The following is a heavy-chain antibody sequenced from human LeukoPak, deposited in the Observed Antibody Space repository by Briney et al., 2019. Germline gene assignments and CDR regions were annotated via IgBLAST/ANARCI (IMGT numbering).Heavy chain of an antibody. CDR3: ARDRITIFGVVPYYYYMDV. J-gene: IGHJ6*03. D-gene: IGHD3-3*01. CDR1: GYTFTSYG. CDR2: ISAYNGNT. V-gene: IGHV1-18*01. Sequence: GASVKVSCKASGYTFTSYGISWVRQAPGQGLEWMGWISAYNGNTNYAQKLQGRVTMTTDTSTSTAYMELRSLRSDDTAVYHCARDRITIFGVVPYYYYMDVWGKGTTVTVSS.